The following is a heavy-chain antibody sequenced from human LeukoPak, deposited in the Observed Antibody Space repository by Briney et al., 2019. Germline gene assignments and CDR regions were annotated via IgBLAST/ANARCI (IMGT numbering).Heavy chain of an antibody. CDR1: GGSISSGGYY. V-gene: IGHV4-31*03. CDR2: IYYSGST. J-gene: IGHJ6*02. CDR3: ARERTERIDYSSSWLWGDYYYYGMDV. Sequence: SETLSLTCTVSGGSISSGGYYWSWIRQHPGKGLEWIGYIYYSGSTFYNPSLKSRVTISVDTSKNQFSLRLSSVTAADTAVYYCARERTERIDYSSSWLWGDYYYYGMDVWGQGTTVTVSS. D-gene: IGHD6-13*01.